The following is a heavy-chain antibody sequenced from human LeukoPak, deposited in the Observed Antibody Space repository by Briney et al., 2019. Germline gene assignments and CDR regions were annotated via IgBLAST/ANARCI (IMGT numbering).Heavy chain of an antibody. Sequence: SETLSLTCTVSGGSISGHHWTWIRQPPGTGLEWIEYFYDSGDFNYNPSLKSRVTIWMDMSNNQFSLTMSSVTAADTAMYYCARLLRPGGRKGDAFDIWGQGTLVTVSS. V-gene: IGHV4-59*08. D-gene: IGHD1-26*01. CDR2: FYDSGDF. CDR1: GGSISGHH. CDR3: ARLLRPGGRKGDAFDI. J-gene: IGHJ3*02.